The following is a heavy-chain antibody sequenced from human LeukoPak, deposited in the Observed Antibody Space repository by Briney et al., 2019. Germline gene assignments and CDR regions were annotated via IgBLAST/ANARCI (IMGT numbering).Heavy chain of an antibody. Sequence: PGGSLRLSCAASGFTFSSYGMSWVRQAPGKGLEWVSYISSSSNTIYYADSVKGRFTISRDNAKNSLYLQMNSLRAEDTAVYYCATRFDYWGQGTLVTVSS. V-gene: IGHV3-48*01. J-gene: IGHJ4*02. CDR1: GFTFSSYG. CDR2: ISSSSNTI. CDR3: ATRFDY.